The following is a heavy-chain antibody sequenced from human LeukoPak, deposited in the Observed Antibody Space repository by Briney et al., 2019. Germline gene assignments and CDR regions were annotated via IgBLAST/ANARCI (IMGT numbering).Heavy chain of an antibody. CDR3: ARETMGIDY. Sequence: GGSLRLSCAASGFTFSSYAMSWVRQAPGKGLEWVSLSGSGGSTYYADSVRGRFTISRDNAKNSLYLEMNSLRAEDTAVYYCARETMGIDYWGQGTLVTVSS. V-gene: IGHV3-23*01. J-gene: IGHJ4*02. D-gene: IGHD2-8*01. CDR1: GFTFSSYA. CDR2: SGSGGST.